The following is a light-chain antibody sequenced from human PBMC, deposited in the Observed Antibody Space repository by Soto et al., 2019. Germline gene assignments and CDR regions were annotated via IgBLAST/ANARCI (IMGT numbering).Light chain of an antibody. Sequence: ETVMTQSPATLSVSQGERATLSCRASQSVSSALAWYQQKPGLPPRLLIYDASTRATGIPARFSGSGSGTEFTLTISSLQPDDFATYYCQQYNSFSWTFGQGTKVDIK. CDR3: QQYNSFSWT. V-gene: IGKV3-15*01. CDR2: DAS. CDR1: QSVSSA. J-gene: IGKJ1*01.